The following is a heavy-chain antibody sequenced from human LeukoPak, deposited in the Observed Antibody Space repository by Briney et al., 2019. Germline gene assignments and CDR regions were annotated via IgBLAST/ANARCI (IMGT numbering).Heavy chain of an antibody. J-gene: IGHJ4*02. V-gene: IGHV3-23*01. CDR2: VSGSGAST. CDR1: GFTLSTNA. Sequence: GGSLRLSCLTSGFTLSTNAMSWVRQAPGKGLEWISGVSGSGASTYYADSVKGRFTISRDDSRNTLYLQMNSLRGDDTAVYYCAKDVGKWESLHFFDYWGQGTLVTVSS. D-gene: IGHD1-26*01. CDR3: AKDVGKWESLHFFDY.